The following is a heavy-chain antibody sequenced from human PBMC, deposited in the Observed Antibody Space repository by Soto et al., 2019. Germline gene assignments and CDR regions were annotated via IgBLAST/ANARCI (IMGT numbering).Heavy chain of an antibody. D-gene: IGHD6-13*01. CDR2: IKQDGSEK. CDR1: GFTFSSYW. CDR3: ARIGAAAGRAYFQH. Sequence: GGSLRLSCAASGFTFSSYWMTWVRQAPGKGLEWVANIKQDGSEKYYVGSVEGRFTISRDNAENSLYLQMDSLGVEDTAVYYRARIGAAAGRAYFQHWGQGTLVTVSP. J-gene: IGHJ1*01. V-gene: IGHV3-7*01.